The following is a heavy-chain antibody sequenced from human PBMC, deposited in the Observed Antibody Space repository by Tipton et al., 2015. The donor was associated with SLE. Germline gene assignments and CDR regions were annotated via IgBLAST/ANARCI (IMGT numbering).Heavy chain of an antibody. D-gene: IGHD6-19*01. CDR1: GFSFGDYY. V-gene: IGHV3-11*01. J-gene: IGHJ4*02. Sequence: GSLRLSCAASGFSFGDYYMSWIRQTPGKGLEWLSYISTTDTTTYYADSVKGRFTISRDNAKNPLYLQMNSLRAEDTALYYCARDGLVAGLDYWGQGTLVTVSS. CDR3: ARDGLVAGLDY. CDR2: ISTTDTTT.